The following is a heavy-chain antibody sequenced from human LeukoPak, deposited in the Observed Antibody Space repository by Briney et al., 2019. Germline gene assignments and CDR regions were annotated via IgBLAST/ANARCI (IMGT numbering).Heavy chain of an antibody. D-gene: IGHD6-19*01. CDR1: GGSISSYY. CDR2: TYYSGST. V-gene: IGHV4-59*01. Sequence: ASETLSLTCTVSGGSISSYYWSWIRQPPGKGLEWIGYTYYSGSTNYNPSLKSRVTISVDTSKNQFSLKLSSVTAADTAVYYCASTSAAQIAVAPFDYWGQGTLVTVSS. CDR3: ASTSAAQIAVAPFDY. J-gene: IGHJ4*02.